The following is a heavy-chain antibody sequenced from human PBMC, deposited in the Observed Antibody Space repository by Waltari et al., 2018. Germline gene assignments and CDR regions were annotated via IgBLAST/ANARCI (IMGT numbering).Heavy chain of an antibody. J-gene: IGHJ4*02. CDR2: ISGSGGST. Sequence: EVQLLESGGGLVQPGGSLRLSCAASGFTFSSYAMGWFRQAPGKGLEWVSAISGSGGSTYYADSVKGRFTISRDNSKNTLYLQMNSLRAEDTAVYYCATPGLMITFGGVDYWGQGTLVTVSS. D-gene: IGHD3-16*01. CDR1: GFTFSSYA. V-gene: IGHV3-23*01. CDR3: ATPGLMITFGGVDY.